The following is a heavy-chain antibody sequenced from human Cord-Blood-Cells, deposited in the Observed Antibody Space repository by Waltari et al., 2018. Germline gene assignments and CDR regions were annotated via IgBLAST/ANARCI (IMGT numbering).Heavy chain of an antibody. D-gene: IGHD1-26*01. CDR3: TTDAENSGSYYFDY. CDR2: IKSKTDGGTT. J-gene: IGHJ4*02. V-gene: IGHV3-15*01. CDR1: GLTFSNAW. Sequence: EVQLVESGGGLVTLGGSLRLSCAASGLTFSNAWMSWVRRAAGKGLEWVGRIKSKTDGGTTDYAAPVKGRFTISRDDSKNTLYLQMNSLKTEDTAVYYCTTDAENSGSYYFDYWGQGTLVTVSS.